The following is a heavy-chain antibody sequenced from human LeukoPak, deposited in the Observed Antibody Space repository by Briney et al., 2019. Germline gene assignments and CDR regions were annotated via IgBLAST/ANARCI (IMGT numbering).Heavy chain of an antibody. CDR1: GFTFRTYG. CDR3: AKRADYYDSSRALYDAFDL. V-gene: IGHV3-30*02. Sequence: PGGSLRLSCAASGFTFRTYGMHWVRQAPGKGLEWVTFIRYDGSDKFYAHSVRGRFTISRDNSKNTLFLQLNSLRVEDTAVYYCAKRADYYDSSRALYDAFDLWGQGTMVTVSS. D-gene: IGHD3-16*01. CDR2: IRYDGSDK. J-gene: IGHJ3*01.